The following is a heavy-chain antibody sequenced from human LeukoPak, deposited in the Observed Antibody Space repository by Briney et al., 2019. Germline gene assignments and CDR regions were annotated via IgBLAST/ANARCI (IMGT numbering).Heavy chain of an antibody. D-gene: IGHD2-2*01. CDR3: AREYCSSTSCYDY. CDR1: GYTSTGYY. J-gene: IGHJ4*02. CDR2: INPNSGGT. V-gene: IGHV1-2*02. Sequence: ASVKVSCKASGYTSTGYYMHWVRQAPGQGLEWMGWINPNSGGTNYAQKFQGRVTMTRDTSISTAYMELSRLRSDDTAVYYCAREYCSSTSCYDYWGQGTLVTVSS.